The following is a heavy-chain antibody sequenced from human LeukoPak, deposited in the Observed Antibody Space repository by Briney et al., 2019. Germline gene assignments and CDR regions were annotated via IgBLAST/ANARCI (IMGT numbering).Heavy chain of an antibody. Sequence: GGSLSLSCAASGFTFSSYAMNWVRQAPGKGLEWVSGVSGSGGGTYYADSVKGRFTISRDNSKTTLYLQMNSLRAEDTAVYYCAKDHRVYDKTPTAFDIWGQGTLVTVSS. CDR2: VSGSGGGT. CDR3: AKDHRVYDKTPTAFDI. J-gene: IGHJ3*02. V-gene: IGHV3-23*01. CDR1: GFTFSSYA. D-gene: IGHD5/OR15-5a*01.